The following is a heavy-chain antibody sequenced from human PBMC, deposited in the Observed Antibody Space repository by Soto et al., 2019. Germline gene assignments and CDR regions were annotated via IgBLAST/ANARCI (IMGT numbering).Heavy chain of an antibody. CDR3: ARKTGGYYPFDD. CDR2: ISSSGDT. D-gene: IGHD2-8*02. CDR1: GYSISGDNW. J-gene: IGHJ4*02. V-gene: IGHV4-28*01. Sequence: QVQLRESGPGLVKPSDTLSLSCSVSGYSISGDNWWGWIQQSPGKGLEWIGYISSSGDTHYNPSLGGRVTLSVDRSKNQFSLKLRSVTAVDTAIYYCARKTGGYYPFDDWGQGTLVIVSS.